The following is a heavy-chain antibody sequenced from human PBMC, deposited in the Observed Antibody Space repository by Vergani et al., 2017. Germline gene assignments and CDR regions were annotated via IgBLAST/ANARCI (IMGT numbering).Heavy chain of an antibody. D-gene: IGHD1-14*01. Sequence: QVQLVQSGAEVKKPGASVKVSCKASGYTFTGYYMHWVRQAPGQGLEWMGWINPNSGGTNYAQKFQGRVTMTRDTSISTAYMELSRLRSDDTAVYYCESSNWNHVRPIYAFDIWGQGTMVTVSS. CDR3: ESSNWNHVRPIYAFDI. CDR1: GYTFTGYY. J-gene: IGHJ3*02. V-gene: IGHV1-2*02. CDR2: INPNSGGT.